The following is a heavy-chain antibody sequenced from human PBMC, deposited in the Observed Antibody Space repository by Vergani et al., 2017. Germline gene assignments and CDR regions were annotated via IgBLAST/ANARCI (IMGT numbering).Heavy chain of an antibody. CDR1: GFTFSSYW. D-gene: IGHD3-10*01. V-gene: IGHV3-7*01. CDR2: IKQDGSEK. CDR3: ARDRLAYGSGSFGY. J-gene: IGHJ4*02. Sequence: EVQLVESGGGLVQPGGSLRLSCAASGFTFSSYWMSWVRQAPGKGLEWVANIKQDGSEKYYVDSVKGRFTISRDNAKNSLYLQMNSLRAEDTAVYYCARDRLAYGSGSFGYWGQGTLVTVSS.